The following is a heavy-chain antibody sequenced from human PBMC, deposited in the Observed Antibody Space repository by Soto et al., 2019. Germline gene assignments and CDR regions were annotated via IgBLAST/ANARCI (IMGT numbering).Heavy chain of an antibody. CDR1: GFTFSSYA. V-gene: IGHV3-23*01. J-gene: IGHJ4*02. D-gene: IGHD6-13*01. CDR3: AKENGYSSSWFEFDY. Sequence: EVQLLESGGGLVQPGGSLRLACAASGFTFSSYAMSWVRQAPGKGLEWVSAISGSGGSTYYADSVKGRFTISRDNSKNTLYLQMNSLRAEDKAVYYCAKENGYSSSWFEFDYWGQGTLVTVSS. CDR2: ISGSGGST.